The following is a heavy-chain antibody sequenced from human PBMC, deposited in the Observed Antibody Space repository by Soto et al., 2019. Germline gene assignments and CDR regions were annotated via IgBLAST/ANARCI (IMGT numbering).Heavy chain of an antibody. CDR1: GGSISSYY. J-gene: IGHJ6*02. V-gene: IGHV4-59*01. CDR3: AREDSSSWGGYYGMDV. CDR2: IYYSGST. D-gene: IGHD6-6*01. Sequence: LSLTCTVSGGSISSYYWSWIRQPPGKGLEWIGYIYYSGSTNYNPSLKSRVTISVDTSKNQFSLKLSSVTAADTAVYYCAREDSSSWGGYYGMDVWGQGTTVTVSS.